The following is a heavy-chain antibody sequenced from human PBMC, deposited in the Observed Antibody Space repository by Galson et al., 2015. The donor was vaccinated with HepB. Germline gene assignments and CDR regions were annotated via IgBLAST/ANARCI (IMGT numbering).Heavy chain of an antibody. Sequence: SVKVSCKASGYTFTGYHMHWVRQAPGQGLEWMGWINPNSGGTNYAQKFQGWVTMTRDTSISTAYMELSRLRSDDTAVYYCARAKYYDFWTVGMDVWGQGTTVTVSS. D-gene: IGHD3-3*01. V-gene: IGHV1-2*04. CDR2: INPNSGGT. CDR1: GYTFTGYH. J-gene: IGHJ6*02. CDR3: ARAKYYDFWTVGMDV.